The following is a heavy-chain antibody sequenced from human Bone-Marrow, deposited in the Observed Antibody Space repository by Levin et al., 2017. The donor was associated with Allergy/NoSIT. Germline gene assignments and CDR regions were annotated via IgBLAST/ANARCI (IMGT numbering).Heavy chain of an antibody. D-gene: IGHD2-2*01. Sequence: ASVKVSCKASGYTFTSYAMHWVRQAPGQRLEWMGWINAGNGNTKYSQKFQGRVTITRDTSASTAYMELSSLRSEDTAVYYCARDKGIVVVPAAIYYGMDVWGQGTTVTVSS. CDR2: INAGNGNT. V-gene: IGHV1-3*01. CDR1: GYTFTSYA. CDR3: ARDKGIVVVPAAIYYGMDV. J-gene: IGHJ6*02.